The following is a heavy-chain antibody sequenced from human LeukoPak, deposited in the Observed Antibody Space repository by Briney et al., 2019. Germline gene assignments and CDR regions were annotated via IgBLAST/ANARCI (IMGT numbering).Heavy chain of an antibody. V-gene: IGHV1-18*01. Sequence: ASVKVSCKASGYTFSSHGISWVRQAPGQGLEWMGRISGYNGNTNYAQKFQGRVTMITDTSTSTAYMELRSLRSDDTAVYYCAKSNGYGLVDIWGQGTMVTVSS. CDR2: ISGYNGNT. CDR1: GYTFSSHG. J-gene: IGHJ3*02. D-gene: IGHD3-10*01. CDR3: AKSNGYGLVDI.